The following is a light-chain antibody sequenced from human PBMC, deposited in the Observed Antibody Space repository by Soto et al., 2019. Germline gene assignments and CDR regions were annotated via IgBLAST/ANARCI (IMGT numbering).Light chain of an antibody. CDR3: MSFVESTSTHWV. CDR2: EVT. CDR1: SSDVGGYNY. V-gene: IGLV2-14*01. J-gene: IGLJ3*02. Sequence: QSALTQPASVSGSPGQSITISCTGTSSDVGGYNYVSWYQQYPGKAPKLMIHEVTNRPSGVSNRFSGSKSGNTASLTISGLQAEDEGDYYCMSFVESTSTHWVLGGGTKVTVL.